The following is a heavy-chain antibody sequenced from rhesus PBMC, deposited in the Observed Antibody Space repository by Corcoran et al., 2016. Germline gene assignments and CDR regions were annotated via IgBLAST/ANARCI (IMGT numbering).Heavy chain of an antibody. CDR3: ARGGYGRWNLRY. J-gene: IGHJ4*01. CDR2: IYGSSWST. Sequence: QVQLQESGPGVVKPSETLSLTCAVSGYSISSGYDWSWIRQPPGKGLEWIGYIYGSSWSTHYNPSLKDRVTISKDPSKNRFSLKLSSVTAADTAVYYCARGGYGRWNLRYWGQGVLVTVSS. CDR1: GYSISSGYD. V-gene: IGHV4-76*01. D-gene: IGHD6-25*01.